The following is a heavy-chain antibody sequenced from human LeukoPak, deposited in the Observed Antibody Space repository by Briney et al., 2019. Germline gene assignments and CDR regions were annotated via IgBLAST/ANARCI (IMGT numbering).Heavy chain of an antibody. V-gene: IGHV4-39*01. CDR1: GGSISRSSYY. J-gene: IGHJ5*01. Sequence: SETLSLTCTVSGGSISRSSYYWGWIRQPPGKGLEWIGSFYYGGSTHYNPSLKSRVNISVDTSNNQFSLKLSSVTAADTAVYYCARSVPSLDYLFDSWGHGTLVTVSS. CDR2: FYYGGST. CDR3: ARSVPSLDYLFDS. D-gene: IGHD4-11*01.